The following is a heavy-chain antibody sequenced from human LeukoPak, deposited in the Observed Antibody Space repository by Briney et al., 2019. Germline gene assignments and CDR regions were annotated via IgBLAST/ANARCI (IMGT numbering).Heavy chain of an antibody. CDR2: IIPIFGTA. Sequence: SVKVSCKASGGTFSSYAISWVRQAPGQGLEWMGGIIPIFGTANYAQKFQGRVTITADESTSTAYMELSSLRSEDTAVYYCARDLSYYDFWSGYFDAFDIWGQGTMVTVSS. CDR3: ARDLSYYDFWSGYFDAFDI. D-gene: IGHD3-3*01. CDR1: GGTFSSYA. V-gene: IGHV1-69*13. J-gene: IGHJ3*02.